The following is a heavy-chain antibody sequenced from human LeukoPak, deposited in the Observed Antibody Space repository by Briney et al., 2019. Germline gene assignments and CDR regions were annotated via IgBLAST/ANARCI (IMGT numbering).Heavy chain of an antibody. CDR3: ARDRAYYGSGSYDY. D-gene: IGHD3-10*01. Sequence: GGSLRLSCAASGFTFHSHSMNWVRLAPGKGLEWVSSISSSSSYIYYADSVKGRFTISRDNAKSSLYLQMNSLRAEDTAVYYCARDRAYYGSGSYDYWGQGTLVTVSS. J-gene: IGHJ4*02. V-gene: IGHV3-21*01. CDR1: GFTFHSHS. CDR2: ISSSSSYI.